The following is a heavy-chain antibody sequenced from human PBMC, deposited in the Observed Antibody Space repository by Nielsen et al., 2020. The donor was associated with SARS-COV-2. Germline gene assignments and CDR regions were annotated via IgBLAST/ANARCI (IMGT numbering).Heavy chain of an antibody. V-gene: IGHV3-7*03. CDR1: GFTFSSYW. Sequence: GESLKISCATSGFTFSSYWMSWVRQAPGKGLEWVANIKQDGSEKYYVDSVKGRFTISRDNAKNSLYLQMNSLRAEDTALYYCANSLAAAGTLLDYWGQGTLVTVSS. J-gene: IGHJ4*02. CDR3: ANSLAAAGTLLDY. D-gene: IGHD6-13*01. CDR2: IKQDGSEK.